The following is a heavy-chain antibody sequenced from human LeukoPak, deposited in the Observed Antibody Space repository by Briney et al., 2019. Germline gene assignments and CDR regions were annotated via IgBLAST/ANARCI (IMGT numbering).Heavy chain of an antibody. CDR2: INPSGGST. Sequence: GASVKVSFKASGYTFTSYYMHWVRQAPGQGLEWMGIINPSGGSTSYAQKFQGRVTMTRDMSTSTVYMELSSLRSEDTAVYYCARAPPRVLLWFGEGRALDYWGQGTLVTVSS. CDR1: GYTFTSYY. V-gene: IGHV1-46*01. D-gene: IGHD3-10*01. CDR3: ARAPPRVLLWFGEGRALDY. J-gene: IGHJ4*02.